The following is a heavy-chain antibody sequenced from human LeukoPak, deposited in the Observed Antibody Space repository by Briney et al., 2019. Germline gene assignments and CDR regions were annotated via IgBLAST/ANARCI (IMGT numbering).Heavy chain of an antibody. CDR3: ARAQDDFWSGYYDY. D-gene: IGHD3-3*01. J-gene: IGHJ4*02. V-gene: IGHV4-59*01. CDR2: IYYSGST. Sequence: SETLSLTCTVSGGSISSYYWSWIRQPPGKGLEWIGYIYYSGSTNYNPSLKSRVTISVDTSKNQFSLKLSSVTAADTAVYYCARAQDDFWSGYYDYWGQGTLVTVSS. CDR1: GGSISSYY.